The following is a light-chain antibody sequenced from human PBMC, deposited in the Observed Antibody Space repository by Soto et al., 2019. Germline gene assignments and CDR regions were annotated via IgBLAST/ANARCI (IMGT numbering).Light chain of an antibody. CDR3: QQYNNWIT. CDR1: QRVSSH. V-gene: IGKV3-15*01. J-gene: IGKJ5*01. CDR2: AAS. Sequence: ETVMTQSAVTLSVSPGDTATLSCRASQRVSSHLAWYQQKPGQAPRLLIYAASNRATGVPARFSGSWSGTEFTLTISSLQSEDFAVYYCQQYNNWITFGQGTRLEIK.